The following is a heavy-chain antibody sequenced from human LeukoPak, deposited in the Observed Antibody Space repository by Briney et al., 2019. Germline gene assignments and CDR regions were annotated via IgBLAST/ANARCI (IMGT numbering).Heavy chain of an antibody. CDR3: ATWVFLGESGYYDY. CDR2: ITRSGGT. D-gene: IGHD3-10*01. Sequence: GWSLRLSCAASGFTFSTYAVTWVRQAPGKGLEWVSIITRSGGTYYADSVKGRFTISRDNSKNTLYLQMNSLRAEDTAVYYCATWVFLGESGYYDYWGQGTLVTVSS. CDR1: GFTFSTYA. V-gene: IGHV3-23*01. J-gene: IGHJ4*02.